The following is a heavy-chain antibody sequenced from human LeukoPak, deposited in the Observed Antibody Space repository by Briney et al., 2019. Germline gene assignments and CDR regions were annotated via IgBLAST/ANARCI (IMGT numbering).Heavy chain of an antibody. D-gene: IGHD3-10*01. V-gene: IGHV3-23*01. Sequence: PGGSLRLSCAASGCTFSSYAMSWVRQAPGKGLELVSAMSGSGGSTYYADSVKGRFTISRDNSKNTLYLQMNSLRAEDTAVYYCAKVMTRTMVRGVPPSDYWGQGTLVTVSS. J-gene: IGHJ4*02. CDR2: MSGSGGST. CDR1: GCTFSSYA. CDR3: AKVMTRTMVRGVPPSDY.